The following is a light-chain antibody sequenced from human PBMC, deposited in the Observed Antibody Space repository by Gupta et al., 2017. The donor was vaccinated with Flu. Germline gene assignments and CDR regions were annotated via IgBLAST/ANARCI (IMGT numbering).Light chain of an antibody. V-gene: IGKV4-1*01. CDR2: WAS. CDR1: QSVLSSSNNKNY. J-gene: IGKJ1*01. Sequence: NGKSSQSVLSSSNNKNYLAWYQQKPGQPPKLLFSWASTRESGVPDRFSGSGSGTDFTLTISSLQAEDVAVYYCQQYYSTPRTFGQGTKVEIK. CDR3: QQYYSTPRT.